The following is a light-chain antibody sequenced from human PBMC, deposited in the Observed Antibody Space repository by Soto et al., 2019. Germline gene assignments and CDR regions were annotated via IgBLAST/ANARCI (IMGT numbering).Light chain of an antibody. CDR3: QQYGSSPRT. J-gene: IGKJ1*01. CDR2: GAS. Sequence: VLTQSPGTLSLSPGERATLSCRASLSVSSNYLAWYQQKPGQAPRLLIYGASSRATGIPDRFSGSGSETDFTLTISRLEPEDFAVYYCQQYGSSPRTFGQGTKVEIK. V-gene: IGKV3-20*01. CDR1: LSVSSNY.